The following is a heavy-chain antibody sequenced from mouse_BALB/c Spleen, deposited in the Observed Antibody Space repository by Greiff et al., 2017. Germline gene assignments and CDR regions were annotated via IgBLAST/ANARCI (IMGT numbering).Heavy chain of an antibody. V-gene: IGHV5-6-5*01. D-gene: IGHD6-5*01. J-gene: IGHJ4*01. CDR3: ARVMHYYAMDY. Sequence: EVKLMESGGGLVKPGGSLKLSCAASGFTFISYAMSWVRQTPEKRLEWVASISSGGSTYYPDSVKGRFTISRDNARNILYLQMSSLRSEDTAMYYCARVMHYYAMDYWGQGTSVTVSS. CDR2: ISSGGST. CDR1: GFTFISYA.